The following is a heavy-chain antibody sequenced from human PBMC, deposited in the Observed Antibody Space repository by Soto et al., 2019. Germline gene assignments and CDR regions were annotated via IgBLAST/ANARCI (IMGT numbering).Heavy chain of an antibody. CDR1: GYTFTSYD. CDR3: AILPYYYYYMDV. J-gene: IGHJ6*03. CDR2: MNPNSGNT. V-gene: IGHV1-8*01. Sequence: QVQLVQSGAEVKKPGASVKVSCKASGYTFTSYDINWVRQATGQGLEWMGWMNPNSGNTGYAQKFQGRVTMTRNTSISTAYMELSSLRSDDTAVYYCAILPYYYYYMDVWGKGTTVTVSS.